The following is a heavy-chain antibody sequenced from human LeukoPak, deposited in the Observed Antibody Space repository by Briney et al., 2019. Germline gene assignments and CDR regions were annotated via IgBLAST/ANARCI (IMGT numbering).Heavy chain of an antibody. Sequence: PGGFLRLSCAASGFTFSSYAMSWVRQAPGKGLEWVSAISGSGGSTYYADSVKGRFTISRDNSKNTLYLQMNSLRAEDTAVYYCAKESQSGYCSSTSCWPYFDYWGQGTLVTVSS. J-gene: IGHJ4*02. CDR2: ISGSGGST. CDR3: AKESQSGYCSSTSCWPYFDY. D-gene: IGHD2-2*01. V-gene: IGHV3-23*01. CDR1: GFTFSSYA.